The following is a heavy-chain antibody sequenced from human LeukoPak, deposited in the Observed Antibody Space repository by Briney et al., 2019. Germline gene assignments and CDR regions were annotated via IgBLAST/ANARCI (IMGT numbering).Heavy chain of an antibody. Sequence: GESLKISCKGSGYSFTSYWIGWVRQMPGKGLEWMGIIYPGDSDTRYSPSFQGQVTISADKSISTAYLQWSSLKASDTAMYYCARQYGVPAGPNWFDPWGQGTPVTVSS. CDR2: IYPGDSDT. CDR1: GYSFTSYW. V-gene: IGHV5-51*01. J-gene: IGHJ5*02. CDR3: ARQYGVPAGPNWFDP. D-gene: IGHD2-2*01.